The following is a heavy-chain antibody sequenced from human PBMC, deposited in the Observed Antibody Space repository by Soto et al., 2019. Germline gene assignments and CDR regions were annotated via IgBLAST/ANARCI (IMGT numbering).Heavy chain of an antibody. CDR2: IYYSGST. CDR1: GGSISSYY. J-gene: IGHJ4*02. V-gene: IGHV4-59*01. CDR3: ARDRDAYYYDTSGYYELVY. D-gene: IGHD3-22*01. Sequence: SETLSLTCTVSGGSISSYYWSWIRQPPGKGLEWIGYIYYSGSTNYNPSLKSRVTMSVDTSKNQFSLKLSSVTAADTAVYYCARDRDAYYYDTSGYYELVYWGQGTLVTVS.